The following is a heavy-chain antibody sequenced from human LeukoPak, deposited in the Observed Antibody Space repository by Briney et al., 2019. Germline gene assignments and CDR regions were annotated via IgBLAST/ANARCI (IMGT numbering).Heavy chain of an antibody. V-gene: IGHV3-30*18. CDR3: AKDRTSGSYSKMGYYYGMDV. Sequence: GRSLRLSCAASGFTFSSYGMHWVRQAPGKGLEWVAVISYDGSNKYYADSVKGRFTISRDKSKNTLYLQMNSLRAEDTAVYYCAKDRTSGSYSKMGYYYGMDVWGQGTTVTVSS. D-gene: IGHD1-26*01. J-gene: IGHJ6*02. CDR2: ISYDGSNK. CDR1: GFTFSSYG.